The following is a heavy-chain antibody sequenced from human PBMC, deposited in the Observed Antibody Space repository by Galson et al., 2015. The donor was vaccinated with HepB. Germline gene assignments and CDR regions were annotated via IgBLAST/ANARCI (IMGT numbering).Heavy chain of an antibody. J-gene: IGHJ3*01. CDR1: GFTFSNYV. CDR2: ISEDGSNK. V-gene: IGHV3-30*04. CDR3: ARDVSWYTNSYEAFDV. Sequence: SLRLSCAASGFTFSNYVMHWVRQAPGKGLEWVAVISEDGSNKFYRDSVKGRFTISRDNSKNTLYLHMNSLRAEDTAVYYCARDVSWYTNSYEAFDVWGQGTMVTVS. D-gene: IGHD1-20*01.